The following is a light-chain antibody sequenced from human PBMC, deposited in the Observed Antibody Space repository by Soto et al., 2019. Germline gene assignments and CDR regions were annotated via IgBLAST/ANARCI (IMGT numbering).Light chain of an antibody. J-gene: IGLJ1*01. Sequence: QSALTQPASVSGSPGQSITISCTGTSSDVGGYNYVSWYQQHPGKDPKLMIYDVSNRPSGVSNRFSGSKSGNTASLTISGLQAEDEADYYCSSYTSSSTDYVFGSGTKLTVL. CDR1: SSDVGGYNY. CDR3: SSYTSSSTDYV. CDR2: DVS. V-gene: IGLV2-14*01.